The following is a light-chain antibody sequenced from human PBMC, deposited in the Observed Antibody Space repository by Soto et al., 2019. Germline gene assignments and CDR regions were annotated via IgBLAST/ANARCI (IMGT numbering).Light chain of an antibody. J-gene: IGLJ3*02. CDR3: CSYPGSHTWV. V-gene: IGLV2-11*01. CDR1: NSDIGNYNY. Sequence: QSALTQPRSVSGPPGQSVTISCTGTNSDIGNYNYVSWYQQHPGKAPKVMIYDVTKRPSGVPDRFSGSTSGNTASLTISGLQAEDEADYYCCSYPGSHTWVFGGGTKLTVL. CDR2: DVT.